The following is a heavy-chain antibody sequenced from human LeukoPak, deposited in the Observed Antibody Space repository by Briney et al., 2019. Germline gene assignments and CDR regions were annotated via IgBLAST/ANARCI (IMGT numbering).Heavy chain of an antibody. Sequence: PGGSLRLSCSASGFTFSSYAMHWVRQAPGKGLEYVSAISSNGGSTYYADSVKGRFTISRDNAKKSLYLQMNSLRAEDTAVYYCARWDDSSGYYPYYFDYWGQGTLVTVSS. CDR2: ISSNGGST. CDR1: GFTFSSYA. D-gene: IGHD3-22*01. J-gene: IGHJ4*02. V-gene: IGHV3-64*04. CDR3: ARWDDSSGYYPYYFDY.